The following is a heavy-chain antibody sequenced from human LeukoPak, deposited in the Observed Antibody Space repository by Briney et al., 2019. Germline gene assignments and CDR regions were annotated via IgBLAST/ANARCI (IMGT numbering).Heavy chain of an antibody. CDR3: ARVGAAAGTRANAFDI. Sequence: ASVKVSCEASGYTFTGYYMHWVRQAPGQGLEWMGWINPNSGGTNYAQKFQGRVTMTRDTSISTAYMELSRLRSDDTAVYYCARVGAAAGTRANAFDIWGQGTMVTVSS. D-gene: IGHD6-13*01. CDR1: GYTFTGYY. CDR2: INPNSGGT. J-gene: IGHJ3*02. V-gene: IGHV1-2*02.